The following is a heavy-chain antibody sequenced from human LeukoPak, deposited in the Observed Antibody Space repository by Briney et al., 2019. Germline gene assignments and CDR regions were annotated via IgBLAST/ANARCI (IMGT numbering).Heavy chain of an antibody. V-gene: IGHV3-7*01. CDR1: GFTFSDYW. CDR3: TKGDPDY. J-gene: IGHJ4*02. CDR2: INYHGNEN. D-gene: IGHD2-21*02. Sequence: GGSLRLSCAASGFTFSDYWMQWVRQAPGKGLEWVANINYHGNENYLLDSVKGRFTISRDNAKNSLFLQMNSLRVEDTAVYYCTKGDPDYWGLGTLVTVSS.